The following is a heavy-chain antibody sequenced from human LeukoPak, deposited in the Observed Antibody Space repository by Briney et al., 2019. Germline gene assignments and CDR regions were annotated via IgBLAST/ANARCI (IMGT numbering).Heavy chain of an antibody. CDR2: INPSGGST. V-gene: IGHV1-46*01. CDR1: GYTFTSYY. D-gene: IGHD6-13*01. J-gene: IGHJ4*02. CDR3: ARGGVAAAGKYYFDY. Sequence: GASVKVSCKASGYTFTSYYMHWVRQAPGQGLEWMGIINPSGGSTSYAQKFQGRVTMTRDTSTSTVYMELSSLRSEDTAVYYCARGGVAAAGKYYFDYWGQGTLVTVSS.